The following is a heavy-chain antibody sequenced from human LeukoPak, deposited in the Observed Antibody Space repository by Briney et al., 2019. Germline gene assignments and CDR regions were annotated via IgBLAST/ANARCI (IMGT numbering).Heavy chain of an antibody. Sequence: GGSLRLSCAASGFTFNKCAMHWVRQAPGKGLEYVSSISSNAGSTSYGDSVKGRFTISRDNSKNTLYLQMGSLRADDTAVYYCARERYSTPTDDAFDIWGQGTMVTVSS. CDR2: ISSNAGST. CDR3: ARERYSTPTDDAFDI. CDR1: GFTFNKCA. V-gene: IGHV3-64*02. J-gene: IGHJ3*02. D-gene: IGHD5-18*01.